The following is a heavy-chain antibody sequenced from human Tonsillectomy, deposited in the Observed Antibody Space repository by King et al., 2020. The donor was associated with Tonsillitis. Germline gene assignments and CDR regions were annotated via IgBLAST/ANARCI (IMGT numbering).Heavy chain of an antibody. J-gene: IGHJ4*02. CDR3: ATGPWELDY. V-gene: IGHV3-7*03. CDR2: IKEDGNEK. Sequence: DVQLVESGGGLVQPGGSLRLSCTASGFSVRNVLMTCVRQAPGKGLEWVASIKEDGNEKYYVVSVQGRLIISRDNAKNSLYVQMNNLRAEDTAVYYCATGPWELDYWGQGTLVTVSS. CDR1: GFSVRNVL. D-gene: IGHD1-26*01.